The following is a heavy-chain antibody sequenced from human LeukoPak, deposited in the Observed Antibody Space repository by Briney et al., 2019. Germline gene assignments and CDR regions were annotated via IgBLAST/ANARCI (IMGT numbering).Heavy chain of an antibody. CDR1: GFTFSSYA. Sequence: PGGSLRLSCAASGFTFSSYAMHWVRQAPGKGLEWVAVISYDGSNKYYADSVKGRFTISRDNSKSTLYLQMNSLRAEDTAVYYCARDGGGGYDPNCSGGSCYPFHFDYWGQGTLVTVSS. J-gene: IGHJ4*02. D-gene: IGHD2-15*01. V-gene: IGHV3-30-3*01. CDR3: ARDGGGGYDPNCSGGSCYPFHFDY. CDR2: ISYDGSNK.